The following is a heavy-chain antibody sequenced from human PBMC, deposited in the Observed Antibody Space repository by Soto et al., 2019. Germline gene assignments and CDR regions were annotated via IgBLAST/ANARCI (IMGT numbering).Heavy chain of an antibody. J-gene: IGHJ4*02. CDR1: GFSFSTYP. Sequence: EVQLLESGGGLVQPGGSLRLSCATSGFSFSTYPMSWVRQAPGKGLEWVTAISANGRGTSYADSVKGRFTILRDNSKNTLYLQMNSLRAEDTAVYFCVQKRSYDRSNYDHFDYWGQGTLVTVSS. CDR3: VQKRSYDRSNYDHFDY. CDR2: ISANGRGT. V-gene: IGHV3-23*01. D-gene: IGHD3-22*01.